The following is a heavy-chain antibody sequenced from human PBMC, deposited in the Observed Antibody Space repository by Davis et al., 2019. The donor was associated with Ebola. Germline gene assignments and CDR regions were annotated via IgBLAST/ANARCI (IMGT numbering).Heavy chain of an antibody. CDR1: GFTFSFYG. Sequence: GGSLRLSCAASGFTFSFYGMHWVRQAPGKGLEWVAFIRRDGSNKYYADSVKGRFTISRDNSKNTLYLQMNGLRVDDTAIYYCAKDTSNIWFDIWGQGTMVTVSS. J-gene: IGHJ3*02. V-gene: IGHV3-30*02. CDR3: AKDTSNIWFDI. CDR2: IRRDGSNK. D-gene: IGHD1-26*01.